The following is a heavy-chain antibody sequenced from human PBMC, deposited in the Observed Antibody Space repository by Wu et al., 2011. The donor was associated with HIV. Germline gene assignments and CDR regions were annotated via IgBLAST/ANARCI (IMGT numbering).Heavy chain of an antibody. J-gene: IGHJ4*02. Sequence: QVQLVQSGAEVKKPGASVTVSCRASGYIFTLYGISWVRQAPGQGLEWVGWISAYNGDTKNAQQLQGRVTMTTDTPTSTAYMELRTVRSDDTAVYYCARGNYDGSRYCDYWGQGSLVTVSS. V-gene: IGHV1-18*01. CDR3: ARGNYDGSRYCDY. CDR1: GYIFTLYG. CDR2: ISAYNGDT. D-gene: IGHD3-22*01.